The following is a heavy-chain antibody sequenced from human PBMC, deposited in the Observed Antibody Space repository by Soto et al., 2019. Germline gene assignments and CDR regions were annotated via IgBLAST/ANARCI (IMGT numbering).Heavy chain of an antibody. J-gene: IGHJ4*02. CDR3: ARDDAIAVAGLDY. V-gene: IGHV4-61*01. Sequence: SETLSLTCTVSGGSVSSGSYYWSWIRQPPGKGLEWIGYIYYSGSTNYNPSLKSRVTISVDTSKNQFSLKLSSVTAADTAVYYCARDDAIAVAGLDYWGQGTLVTVSS. D-gene: IGHD6-19*01. CDR1: GGSVSSGSYY. CDR2: IYYSGST.